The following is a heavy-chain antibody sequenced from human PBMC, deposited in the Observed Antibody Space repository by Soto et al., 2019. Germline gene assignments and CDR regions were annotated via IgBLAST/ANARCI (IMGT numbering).Heavy chain of an antibody. V-gene: IGHV1-69*12. D-gene: IGHD1-7*01. J-gene: IGHJ4*02. CDR2: IIPIFGTA. CDR3: AVTAHLELRPAIDY. CDR1: GGTFSSYA. Sequence: QVQLVQSGAEVKKPGSSVKVSCKASGGTFSSYAISWVRQAPGQGLEWMGGIIPIFGTANYAQKFQGRVTITADESTSTAYMELSSLRSEDTAVYYCAVTAHLELRPAIDYWGQGTLVTVSS.